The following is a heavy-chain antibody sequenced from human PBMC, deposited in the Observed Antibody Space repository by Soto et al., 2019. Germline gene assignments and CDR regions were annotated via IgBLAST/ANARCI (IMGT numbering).Heavy chain of an antibody. J-gene: IGHJ4*02. Sequence: QVQLVESGGGVVQPGRSLRLSCAASGFTFTNYAMNWVRQAPGKGLEWVAVISYDGSDKYYADSAKGRFTISRDNSKNTVYLQMXXLRAEDTALYYCVVEVATIGWFSYWGQGTLVTVSS. CDR2: ISYDGSDK. V-gene: IGHV3-30-3*01. CDR3: VVEVATIGWFSY. CDR1: GFTFTNYA. D-gene: IGHD2-15*01.